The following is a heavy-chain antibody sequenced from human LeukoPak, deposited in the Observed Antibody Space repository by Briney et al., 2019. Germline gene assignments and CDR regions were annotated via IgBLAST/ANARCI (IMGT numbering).Heavy chain of an antibody. D-gene: IGHD5-18*01. CDR1: GFTFSAYN. J-gene: IGHJ4*02. Sequence: TGRSLRLSCVVSGFTFSAYNMNWVRQAPGKGLEWVSSISTTNSYIYYADSVTGRFTISRDNAKNSLYLQMHSLRAEDTAVYYCARRATTERGHSYGLDYWGQGTLVTVSS. CDR3: ARRATTERGHSYGLDY. V-gene: IGHV3-21*01. CDR2: ISTTNSYI.